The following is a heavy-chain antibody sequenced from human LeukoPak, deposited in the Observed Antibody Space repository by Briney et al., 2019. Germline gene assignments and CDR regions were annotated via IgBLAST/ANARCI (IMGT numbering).Heavy chain of an antibody. Sequence: RSGGSLRLSSAASGFTFSRYWMYWVRQAPGKGLVWVSRINSDGSTTTYADSVKGRFTISSDNAKNTLYLQMNSLRAEDTAVYYCARDFKYCGGDCYAGFDPWGQGTLVTVSS. J-gene: IGHJ5*02. CDR2: INSDGSTT. D-gene: IGHD2-21*02. CDR1: GFTFSRYW. V-gene: IGHV3-74*03. CDR3: ARDFKYCGGDCYAGFDP.